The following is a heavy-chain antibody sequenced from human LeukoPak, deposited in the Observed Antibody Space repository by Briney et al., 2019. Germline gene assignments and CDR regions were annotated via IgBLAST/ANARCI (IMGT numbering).Heavy chain of an antibody. D-gene: IGHD3-10*01. CDR3: AKGWFGELSPLYFDY. CDR2: INPNSGGT. CDR1: GYTFTGYY. V-gene: IGHV1-2*02. J-gene: IGHJ4*02. Sequence: ASVKVSCKASGYTFTGYYMHWVRQAPGQGHEWMGWINPNSGGTNYAQKFQGRVTMTRDTSISTAYMELSRLRSDDTAVYYCAKGWFGELSPLYFDYWGQGTLVTVSS.